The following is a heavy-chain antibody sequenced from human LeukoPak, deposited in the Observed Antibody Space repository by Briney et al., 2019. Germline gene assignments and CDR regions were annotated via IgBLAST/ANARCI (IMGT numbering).Heavy chain of an antibody. J-gene: IGHJ4*02. CDR3: ARGRYYYDSSGPGDY. D-gene: IGHD3-22*01. Sequence: ASVKVSCKASGYTFTGYYMHWVRQAPGQGLEWMGWINPNSGGTNYAQKFQGRVTMTGDTSISTAYMELSRLRSDDTAVYYCARGRYYYDSSGPGDYWGQGTLVTVSS. CDR1: GYTFTGYY. CDR2: INPNSGGT. V-gene: IGHV1-2*02.